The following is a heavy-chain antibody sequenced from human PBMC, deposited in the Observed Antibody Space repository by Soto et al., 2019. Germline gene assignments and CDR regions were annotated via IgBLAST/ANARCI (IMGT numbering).Heavy chain of an antibody. CDR2: IYIGGST. D-gene: IGHD6-19*01. CDR3: ARDRGSSGLSVQYYYYMDV. Sequence: GGSLRLSCAASGFTVSSNYMSWVRQAPGKGLEWVSVIYIGGSTYYADSVKGRFTISRDNSKNTLYLQMNSLRAEDTAVYYCARDRGSSGLSVQYYYYMDVWGKGTTVTVSS. J-gene: IGHJ6*03. CDR1: GFTVSSNY. V-gene: IGHV3-66*01.